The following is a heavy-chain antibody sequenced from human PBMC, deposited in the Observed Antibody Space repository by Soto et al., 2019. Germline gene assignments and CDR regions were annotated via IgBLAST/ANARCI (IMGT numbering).Heavy chain of an antibody. CDR2: ISGSGGST. CDR1: GFTFSSYA. CDR3: AKGRGYCSSTSCYVGSDY. D-gene: IGHD2-2*01. Sequence: EVQLLESGGGLVQPGGSLRLSCAASGFTFSSYAMSWVRQAPGKGLEWVSAISGSGGSTYYADSVKGRFTISRDNSKNTLYLQINSLRAEDTALYYCAKGRGYCSSTSCYVGSDYWGQGTLVTVSS. J-gene: IGHJ4*02. V-gene: IGHV3-23*01.